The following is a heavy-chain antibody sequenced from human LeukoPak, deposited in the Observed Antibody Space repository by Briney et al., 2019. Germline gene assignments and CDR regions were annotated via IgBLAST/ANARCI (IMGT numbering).Heavy chain of an antibody. Sequence: ASVKVSCKASGYTFTSYAMNWVRQAPGQGLEWMGWINTNTGNPTYAQGFTGRFVLSLDTSVSAAYLQISSLKAEDTAVYYYARGPIYCSSTSCQARFDPWGQGTLVTVSS. J-gene: IGHJ5*02. V-gene: IGHV7-4-1*02. CDR2: INTNTGNP. CDR1: GYTFTSYA. D-gene: IGHD2-2*01. CDR3: ARGPIYCSSTSCQARFDP.